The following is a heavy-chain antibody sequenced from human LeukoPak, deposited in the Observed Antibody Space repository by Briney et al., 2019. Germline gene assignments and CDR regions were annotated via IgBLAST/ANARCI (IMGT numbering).Heavy chain of an antibody. CDR1: GGSFSGYY. J-gene: IGHJ6*03. Sequence: PSETLSLTCAVYGGSFSGYYWSWIRQPPGKRLEWIGEINYSGSTNSNPSLNSRVTISVDTSTNPFSLKLSSVTAADTAVYYCARLTAARGSGSYRYYYYYYYMDVWGKGTTVTVSS. V-gene: IGHV4-34*01. CDR3: ARLTAARGSGSYRYYYYYYYMDV. CDR2: INYSGST. D-gene: IGHD3-10*01.